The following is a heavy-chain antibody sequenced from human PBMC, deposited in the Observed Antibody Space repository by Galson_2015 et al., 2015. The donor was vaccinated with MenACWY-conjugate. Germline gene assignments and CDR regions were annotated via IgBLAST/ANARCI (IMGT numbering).Heavy chain of an antibody. CDR2: IRSKANSYAT. Sequence: SLRLSCAASGFTFSGSAMHWVRQASGKGLEWVGRIRSKANSYATAYAASVKGRFTISRDDSKNTLYLQMNSLKTEDTAVYYCTHVGGGRFDPWGQGTLVTVSS. D-gene: IGHD3-16*01. J-gene: IGHJ5*02. CDR1: GFTFSGSA. V-gene: IGHV3-73*01. CDR3: THVGGGRFDP.